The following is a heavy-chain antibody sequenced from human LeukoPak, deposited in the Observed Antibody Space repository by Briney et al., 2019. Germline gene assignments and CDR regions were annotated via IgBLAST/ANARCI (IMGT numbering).Heavy chain of an antibody. D-gene: IGHD6-25*01. CDR2: IGTAGDT. J-gene: IGHJ5*02. CDR1: GFTFSSYD. Sequence: GGSLRLSCAASGFTFSSYDMHWVRQATGKGLEWVSAIGTAGDTYYPGSVKGRFTISRDNAKNSLYLQMNSLRAEDTAVYYCARDPRAYLYSSGPWGQGTLVTVSS. CDR3: ARDPRAYLYSSGP. V-gene: IGHV3-13*01.